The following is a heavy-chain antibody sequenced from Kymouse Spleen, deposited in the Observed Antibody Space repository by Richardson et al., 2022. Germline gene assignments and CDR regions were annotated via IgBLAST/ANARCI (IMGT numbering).Heavy chain of an antibody. V-gene: IGHV3-33*01. D-gene: IGHD3-3*01. CDR2: IWYDGSNK. Sequence: QVQLVESGGGVVQPGRSLRLSCAASGFTFSSYGMHWVRQAPGKGLEWVAVIWYDGSNKYYADSVKGRFTISRDNSKNTLYLQMNSLRAEDTAVYYCARATYYDFWSGYYTLYYYGMDVWGQGTTVTVSS. J-gene: IGHJ6*02. CDR1: GFTFSSYG. CDR3: ARATYYDFWSGYYTLYYYGMDV.